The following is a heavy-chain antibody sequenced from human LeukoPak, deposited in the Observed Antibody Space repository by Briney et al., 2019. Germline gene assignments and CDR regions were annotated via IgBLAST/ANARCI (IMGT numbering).Heavy chain of an antibody. CDR1: GGSISSGDYY. CDR3: ARDNPIFGIYYMDV. V-gene: IGHV4-30-4*02. J-gene: IGHJ6*03. CDR2: IYYSGST. D-gene: IGHD3-3*01. Sequence: PSETLSLTCTVSGGSISSGDYYWSWIRQPPGKGLEWIGYIYYSGSTYYNPSLKSRVTISVDTSKNQFSLKLSSVTAADTAVYYCARDNPIFGIYYMDVWGKGTTVTVSS.